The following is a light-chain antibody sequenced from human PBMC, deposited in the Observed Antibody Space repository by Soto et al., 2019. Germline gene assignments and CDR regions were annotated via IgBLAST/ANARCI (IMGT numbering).Light chain of an antibody. CDR2: EVS. Sequence: QSVLTQPASVSGSPGQSITISCTGTSSDVGGYNYVSWYQQHPGKAPKLMIYEVSNRPSGVSNRFSGSKSGNTASLTISGLQAEDEADYYCCSYAGSYIYVFGTGTKLTVL. V-gene: IGLV2-14*01. J-gene: IGLJ1*01. CDR1: SSDVGGYNY. CDR3: CSYAGSYIYV.